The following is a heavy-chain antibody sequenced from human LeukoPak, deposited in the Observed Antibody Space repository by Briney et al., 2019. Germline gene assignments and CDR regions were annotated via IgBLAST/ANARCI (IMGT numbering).Heavy chain of an antibody. CDR1: GFTFSSYG. CDR3: AKDRSTVTEVNYFDY. CDR2: ISYDGSNK. J-gene: IGHJ4*02. V-gene: IGHV3-30*18. Sequence: GGSLRLSCAASGFTFSSYGMHWVRQAPGKGLEWVAVISYDGSNKYYADSVKGRFTISRDNSKNTLYLQMNSLRAEDTAVCYCAKDRSTVTEVNYFDYWGQGTLVTVSS. D-gene: IGHD4-17*01.